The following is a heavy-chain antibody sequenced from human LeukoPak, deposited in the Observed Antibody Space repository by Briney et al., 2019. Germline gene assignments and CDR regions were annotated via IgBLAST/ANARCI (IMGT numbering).Heavy chain of an antibody. V-gene: IGHV1-2*02. Sequence: GASVKVSCKASGYTFTGYYMHWVRQAPGQGLEWMGWINPNSGGTNYAQKFLGRVTMTRDTSISTAYMELSRLRSDDTAVYYCARASSSTVSFDYWGQGTLVTVSS. CDR1: GYTFTGYY. D-gene: IGHD2-2*01. CDR3: ARASSSTVSFDY. CDR2: INPNSGGT. J-gene: IGHJ4*02.